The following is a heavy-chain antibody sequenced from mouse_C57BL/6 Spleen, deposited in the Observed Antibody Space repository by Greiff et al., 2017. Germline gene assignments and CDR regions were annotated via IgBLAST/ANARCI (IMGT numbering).Heavy chain of an antibody. V-gene: IGHV1-15*01. CDR1: GYTFTDYE. J-gene: IGHJ4*01. Sequence: QVQLKESGAELVRPGASVTLSCKASGYTFTDYEMHWVKQTPVHGLEWIGAIDPETGGTAYNQKFKGKAILTADKSSSTAYMELRSLTSEDSAVYYCNYGLMDYWGQGTSVTVSS. CDR2: IDPETGGT. CDR3: NYGLMDY. D-gene: IGHD1-1*02.